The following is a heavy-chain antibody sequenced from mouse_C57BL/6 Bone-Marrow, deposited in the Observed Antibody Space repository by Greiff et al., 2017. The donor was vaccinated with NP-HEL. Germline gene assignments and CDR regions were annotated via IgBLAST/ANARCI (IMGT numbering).Heavy chain of an antibody. D-gene: IGHD2-4*01. Sequence: EVKLMESGGGLVKPGGSLKLSCAASGFTFSDYGMHWVRQAPEKGLEWVAYISSGSSTIYYADTVKGRFTISRDNAKNTLFLQMTSLRSEDTAMYYCIYYDLAYWGQGTLVTVSA. CDR1: GFTFSDYG. CDR3: IYYDLAY. CDR2: ISSGSSTI. J-gene: IGHJ3*01. V-gene: IGHV5-17*01.